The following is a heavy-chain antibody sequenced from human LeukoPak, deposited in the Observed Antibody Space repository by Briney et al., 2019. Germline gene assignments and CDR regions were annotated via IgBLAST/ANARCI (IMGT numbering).Heavy chain of an antibody. D-gene: IGHD6-19*01. J-gene: IGHJ5*02. CDR1: GFTFGDYA. CDR2: IRSKAYGGTT. V-gene: IGHV3-49*04. Sequence: GGSLRLSCTASGFTFGDYAMSWVRQAPGKGLEWVGFIRSKAYGGTTEYAASVKGRFTISRDDSKSIAYLQMNSLKTEDTAVYYCTRDGYSSGWRSGCFDPWGQGTLVTVSS. CDR3: TRDGYSSGWRSGCFDP.